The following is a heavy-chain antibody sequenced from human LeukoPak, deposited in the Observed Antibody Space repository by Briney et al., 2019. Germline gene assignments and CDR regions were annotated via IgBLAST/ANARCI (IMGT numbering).Heavy chain of an antibody. CDR1: GFTFSNYN. J-gene: IGHJ4*02. V-gene: IGHV3-48*04. CDR3: AREVSGGSCYEVWDY. Sequence: GGSLRLSCAASGFTFSNYNMNWVRQAPGKGLEWISYISSSRSTIYYADSVNGRFTISRDNAKNSLYLQMNFLTAEDTAVYFCAREVSGGSCYEVWDYWGQGTLVTVSS. D-gene: IGHD2-15*01. CDR2: ISSSRSTI.